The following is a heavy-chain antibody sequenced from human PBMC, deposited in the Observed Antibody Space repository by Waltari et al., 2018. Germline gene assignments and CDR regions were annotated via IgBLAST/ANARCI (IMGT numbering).Heavy chain of an antibody. J-gene: IGHJ4*02. CDR3: ASGPPGIAVAGLYYFDY. CDR2: IIPILGRA. Sequence: QVQLVQSGAEVKKPGSSVKVSCKASGGTFSSYTISWVRPSPGQGLEWMGRIIPILGRANYAQKFQGRVTITADKSTSTAYMELSSLRSEDTAVYYCASGPPGIAVAGLYYFDYWGQGTLVTVSS. D-gene: IGHD6-19*01. CDR1: GGTFSSYT. V-gene: IGHV1-69*02.